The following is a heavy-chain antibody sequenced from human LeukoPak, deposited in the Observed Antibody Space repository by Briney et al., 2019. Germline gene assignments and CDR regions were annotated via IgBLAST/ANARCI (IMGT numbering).Heavy chain of an antibody. CDR1: GFYYNNYG. CDR3: ARDDGWIQFNF. V-gene: IGHV3-23*01. CDR2: ITANSAGR. D-gene: IGHD5-18*01. Sequence: GGSLRLSCVASGFYYNNYGMNWVRQAPGKGLEWVAGITANSAGRYYADSVQGRFTISRDNSKSTVYLQVNSLRAEDTAVYYCARDDGWIQFNFWGQGTLVTVSS. J-gene: IGHJ4*02.